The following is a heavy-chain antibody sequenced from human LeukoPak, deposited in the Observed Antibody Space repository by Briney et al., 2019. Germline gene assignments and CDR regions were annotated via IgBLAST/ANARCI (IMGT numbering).Heavy chain of an antibody. V-gene: IGHV3-23*01. CDR2: LSGNGTAK. Sequence: GGSLSLSCEASQFTLSRFAMTWIRQAAGTGLEWVSPLSGNGTAKYYAASVKGRFTTPSHNTKQTLYLQIDKTRADPTAGYYFSKRLGSHSFLLYYMDVWLRGTSVIVSS. CDR3: SKRLGSHSFLLYYMDV. CDR1: QFTLSRFA. D-gene: IGHD2-21*01. J-gene: IGHJ6*03.